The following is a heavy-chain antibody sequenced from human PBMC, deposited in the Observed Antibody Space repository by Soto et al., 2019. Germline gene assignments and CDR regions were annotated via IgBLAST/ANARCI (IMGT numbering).Heavy chain of an antibody. V-gene: IGHV3-33*01. CDR2: IWYDGSNK. CDR1: GFTFSSYG. D-gene: IGHD1-7*01. Sequence: QSGGSLRLSCAASGFTFSSYGMHWVRQAPGKGLEWVAVIWYDGSNKYYADSVKGRFTISRDNSKNTLYLQMNSLRAEDTAVYYCARDWAGTTRGGYYYYGMDVWGQGTTVTVSS. J-gene: IGHJ6*02. CDR3: ARDWAGTTRGGYYYYGMDV.